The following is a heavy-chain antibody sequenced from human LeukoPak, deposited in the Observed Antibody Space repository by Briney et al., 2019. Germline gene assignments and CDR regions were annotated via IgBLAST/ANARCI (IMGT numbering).Heavy chain of an antibody. CDR2: SNAGNGNT. V-gene: IGHV1-3*02. J-gene: IGHJ6*02. CDR3: ARGGYQSGMGV. CDR1: GYTFTNYP. Sequence: ASVKVPCKASGYTFTNYPIHWVRQAPGQRLEWMGWSNAGNGNTKYSQDFQGRVTISRDTSASTAYMELSSLRFEDMAVYYCARGGYQSGMGVWGQGTTVTVSS. D-gene: IGHD5-12*01.